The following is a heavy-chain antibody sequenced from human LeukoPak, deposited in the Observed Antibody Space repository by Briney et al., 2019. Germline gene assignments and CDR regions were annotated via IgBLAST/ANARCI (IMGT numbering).Heavy chain of an antibody. J-gene: IGHJ4*02. CDR3: ASRIGIAAAGMVLVEGLFDY. Sequence: NTSETLSLTCTVSGYSISSGYYWGWIRQPPGKGLEWIGSIYHSGSTNYNPSLKSRVTISVDTSKNQFSLKLSSVTAADTAVYYCASRIGIAAAGMVLVEGLFDYWGQGTLVTVSS. V-gene: IGHV4-38-2*02. D-gene: IGHD6-13*01. CDR1: GYSISSGYY. CDR2: IYHSGST.